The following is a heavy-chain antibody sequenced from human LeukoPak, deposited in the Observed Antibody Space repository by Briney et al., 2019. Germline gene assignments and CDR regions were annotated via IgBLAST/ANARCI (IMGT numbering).Heavy chain of an antibody. Sequence: GASLTVSCEPSRYTFTRYYMHCVPQAPGPRLEWMGIINPSSGSTSSTQTLQGRVTMTRDTSTSTVYMELRSLRSEDTAVYYCAGDNDVDYEGVKNGLWFDPWGQGTLVAVSS. CDR3: AGDNDVDYEGVKNGLWFDP. CDR2: INPSSGST. J-gene: IGHJ5*02. D-gene: IGHD4-17*01. CDR1: RYTFTRYY. V-gene: IGHV1-46*01.